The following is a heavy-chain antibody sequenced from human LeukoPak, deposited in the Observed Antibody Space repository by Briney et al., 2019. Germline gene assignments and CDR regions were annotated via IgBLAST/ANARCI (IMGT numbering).Heavy chain of an antibody. CDR3: ARVSGYDWESFYDY. D-gene: IGHD5-12*01. CDR1: GGSISSSNW. CDR2: INHSGST. Sequence: PSGTLSLTCAVSGGSISSSNWWSWIRQPPGKGLEWIGEINHSGSTNYNPSLKSRVTISVDTSKNQFSLKLSSVTAADTAMYYCARVSGYDWESFYDYWGQGSLVTVSS. J-gene: IGHJ4*02. V-gene: IGHV4-4*02.